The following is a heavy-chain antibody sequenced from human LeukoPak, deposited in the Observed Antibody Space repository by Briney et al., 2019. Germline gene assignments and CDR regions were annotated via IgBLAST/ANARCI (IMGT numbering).Heavy chain of an antibody. CDR3: ARASWFGELSFDY. Sequence: GGTLRLSCAASGFTFSSYGMSWVRQAPGKGLEWVSAISGSGGSTYYADSVKGRFTISRDNSKNTLYLQMNSLRAEDTAVYYCARASWFGELSFDYWGQGTLVTVSS. CDR1: GFTFSSYG. V-gene: IGHV3-23*01. J-gene: IGHJ4*02. CDR2: ISGSGGST. D-gene: IGHD3-10*01.